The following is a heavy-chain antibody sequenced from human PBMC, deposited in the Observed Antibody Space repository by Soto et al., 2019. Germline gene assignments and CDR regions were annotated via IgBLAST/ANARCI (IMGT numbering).Heavy chain of an antibody. CDR2: IWYDGSNK. CDR1: GFTFSSYG. Sequence: GGSLRLSCAASGFTFSSYGMHCVRQAPGKGLEWVAVIWYDGSNKYYADSVKGRFTISRDNSKNTLYLQMNSLRAEDTAVYYCARDLFSDSGYDLTDYFDYWGQGTLVPVSS. D-gene: IGHD5-12*01. J-gene: IGHJ4*02. CDR3: ARDLFSDSGYDLTDYFDY. V-gene: IGHV3-33*01.